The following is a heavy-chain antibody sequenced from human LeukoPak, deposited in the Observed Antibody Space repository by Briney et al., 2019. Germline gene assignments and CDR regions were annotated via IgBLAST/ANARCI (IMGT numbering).Heavy chain of an antibody. J-gene: IGHJ4*02. CDR2: ISYDGSNK. V-gene: IGHV3-30*18. CDR3: AKVRGYSYGYSH. CDR1: GFTFRTYG. D-gene: IGHD5-18*01. Sequence: GGSLRLSCAASGFTFRTYGIHWVRQAPGKGLEWVAVISYDGSNKYYADSVKGRFTISRDNSKNTLYLQMNSLRAADTAVYYCAKVRGYSYGYSHWGQGTLVTVSS.